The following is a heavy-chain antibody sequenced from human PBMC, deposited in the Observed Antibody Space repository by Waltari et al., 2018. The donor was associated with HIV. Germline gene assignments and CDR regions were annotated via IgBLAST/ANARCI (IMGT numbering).Heavy chain of an antibody. CDR3: ARAGVVVVPAALHFDY. Sequence: QVQLVQSGAEVKKPGASVKVSCKASGYTFPGYYMHWVRQAPGQGLEWMGWINPNSGGTNYAQKFQGRVTMTRDTSISTAYMELSRLRSDDTAVYYCARAGVVVVPAALHFDYWGQGTLVTVSS. D-gene: IGHD2-2*01. CDR2: INPNSGGT. V-gene: IGHV1-2*02. CDR1: GYTFPGYY. J-gene: IGHJ4*02.